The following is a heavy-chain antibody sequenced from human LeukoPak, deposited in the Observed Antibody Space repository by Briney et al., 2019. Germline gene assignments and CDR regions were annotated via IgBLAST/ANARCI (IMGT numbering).Heavy chain of an antibody. V-gene: IGHV3-20*04. Sequence: GGSLRLSCAASGFTFDDYGMSWVRQAPGKGLEWVSGINWNGGSTGYADSVKGRFTISRDNAKNSLYLQMNSLRAEDTALYYCITDHVRGATTEWGQGTLVTVSS. CDR2: INWNGGST. D-gene: IGHD3-10*01. CDR1: GFTFDDYG. CDR3: ITDHVRGATTE. J-gene: IGHJ4*02.